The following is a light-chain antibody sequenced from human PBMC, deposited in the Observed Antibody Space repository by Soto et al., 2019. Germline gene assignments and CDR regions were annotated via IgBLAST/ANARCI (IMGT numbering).Light chain of an antibody. J-gene: IGLJ1*01. CDR2: EVS. CDR3: SSFAGSNNFGV. Sequence: QSVLTQPPSASGSLGQSVTISCTGTSSDIGGYNYVSWYQQHPGKATKLMIFEVSRRPSGVPDRLSGSKSGNTASLTVSGLQAEDEADYYCSSFAGSNNFGVFGTGTKVTVL. V-gene: IGLV2-8*01. CDR1: SSDIGGYNY.